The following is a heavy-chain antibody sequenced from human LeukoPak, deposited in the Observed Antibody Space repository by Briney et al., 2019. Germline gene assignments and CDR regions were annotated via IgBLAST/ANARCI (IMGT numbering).Heavy chain of an antibody. D-gene: IGHD6-19*01. CDR3: ARTLGSAPPFDY. V-gene: IGHV4-59*01. CDR2: IYYSGST. CDR1: GGSISSYY. J-gene: IGHJ4*02. Sequence: SGTLSLTCTVSGGSISSYYWSWIRQPPGKGLEWIGYIYYSGSTNYNPSLKSRVTISVDTSKNQFSLKLSSVTAADTAVYYCARTLGSAPPFDYWGQGTLVTVSS.